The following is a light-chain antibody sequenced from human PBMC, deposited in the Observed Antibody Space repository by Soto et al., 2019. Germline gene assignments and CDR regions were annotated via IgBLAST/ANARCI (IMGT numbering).Light chain of an antibody. CDR2: GAS. CDR1: QSVSSN. Sequence: EFVLTLSPCTLSLSPGERATLSCRASQSVSSNLAWYQQKPGQAPRLLIYGASTRATGIPARFSGSGSGTEFTLTISSLQSEDFAVYYCQQDNNWPRTFGQGTKVDIK. J-gene: IGKJ1*01. CDR3: QQDNNWPRT. V-gene: IGKV3-15*01.